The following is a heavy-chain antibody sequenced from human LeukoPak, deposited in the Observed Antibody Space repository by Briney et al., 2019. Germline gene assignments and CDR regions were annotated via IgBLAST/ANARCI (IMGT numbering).Heavy chain of an antibody. CDR3: TRWSEYQLPSADC. CDR1: GFTFDEHA. D-gene: IGHD2-2*01. V-gene: IGHV3-49*04. Sequence: PGGSLRLSCTASGFTFDEHAMSWVRQAPGKGLEWVAFIKSNVYGGTTEYAASVKGRFTISRDDSKSIAYLQMNSLLTEDTAMYYCTRWSEYQLPSADCWGQGTLVTVSS. CDR2: IKSNVYGGTT. J-gene: IGHJ4*02.